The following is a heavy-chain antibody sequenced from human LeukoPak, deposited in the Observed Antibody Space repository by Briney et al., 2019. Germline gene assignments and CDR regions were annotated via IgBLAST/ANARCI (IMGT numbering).Heavy chain of an antibody. Sequence: KPSENLSLTCTVSGGSISSSSYYWGWVRPPPGKGLEWIGSIYYSGSTYYNPSLKSRVTISVDTSKNQFSLKLSSVTAADTAVYYCARLGFGEYYFDYWGQGTLVTVSS. CDR1: GGSISSSSYY. CDR3: ARLGFGEYYFDY. D-gene: IGHD3-10*01. J-gene: IGHJ4*02. CDR2: IYYSGST. V-gene: IGHV4-39*01.